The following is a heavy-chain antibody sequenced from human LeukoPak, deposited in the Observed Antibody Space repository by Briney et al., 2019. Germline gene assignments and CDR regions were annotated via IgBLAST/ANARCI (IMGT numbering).Heavy chain of an antibody. D-gene: IGHD3-3*01. CDR1: GLTFSSYS. CDR3: ARFSDFYDFWSGPTSYGMDV. V-gene: IGHV3-21*01. J-gene: IGHJ6*02. CDR2: ISSSSSYI. Sequence: GGSLRLSCAGSGLTFSSYSMNWVRQAPGKGLEWVSSISSSSSYIYYADSVKGRFTISRDNAKNSLYLQMNSLRAEDTAVYYCARFSDFYDFWSGPTSYGMDVWGQGTTVTVSS.